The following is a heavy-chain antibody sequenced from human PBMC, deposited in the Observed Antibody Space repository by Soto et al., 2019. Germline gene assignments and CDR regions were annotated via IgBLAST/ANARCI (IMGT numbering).Heavy chain of an antibody. CDR3: ARDSGTTMVRGIMDV. CDR1: GFTFSTYA. D-gene: IGHD3-10*01. Sequence: GGSLRLSCAASGFTFSTYAMHWVRQAPGKGLEWVALTSYDGGDEYYADSVKGRFTISRDNSKNTLYLQMNSLRAEDTAVYYCARDSGTTMVRGIMDVWGQGTTVTVSS. CDR2: TSYDGGDE. V-gene: IGHV3-30-3*01. J-gene: IGHJ6*02.